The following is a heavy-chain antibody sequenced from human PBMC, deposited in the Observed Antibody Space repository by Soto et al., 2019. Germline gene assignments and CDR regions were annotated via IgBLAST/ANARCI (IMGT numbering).Heavy chain of an antibody. Sequence: SETLSLTCAVYGGSFSGYYWSWIRQPPGKGLEWIGEINHSGSTNYNPSLKSRVTISVDTSKNQFSLKLSSVTAADTAVYYCARGSSFYGSGSYFSYWGQGTLVTV. CDR3: ARGSSFYGSGSYFSY. D-gene: IGHD3-10*01. CDR2: INHSGST. J-gene: IGHJ4*02. CDR1: GGSFSGYY. V-gene: IGHV4-34*01.